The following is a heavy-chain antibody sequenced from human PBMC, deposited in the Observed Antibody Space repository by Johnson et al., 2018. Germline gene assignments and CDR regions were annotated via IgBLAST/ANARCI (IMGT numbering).Heavy chain of an antibody. Sequence: QVQLQESGPGLVKPSETLSLTCTVSGGSISSYYWSWIRQPPGKGLEWIGYIYYSGSPKYNPSLKSRVTISVDTSKNQFSLKPGSVTAADTAVYYCAKDIVWYAIPPTVEAFDIWGKGTMVTVSS. CDR2: IYYSGSP. D-gene: IGHD2-8*01. CDR1: GGSISSYY. V-gene: IGHV4-59*01. CDR3: AKDIVWYAIPPTVEAFDI. J-gene: IGHJ3*02.